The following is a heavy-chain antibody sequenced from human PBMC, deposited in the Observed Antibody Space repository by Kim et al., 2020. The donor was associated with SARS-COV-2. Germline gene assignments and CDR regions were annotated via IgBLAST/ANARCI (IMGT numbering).Heavy chain of an antibody. CDR3: ARDYYGSGCYLFSGYYYGMDV. Sequence: ASVKVSCKASGYTFTSYGITWVRQAPGQGLEWMGWISAYNGNTNYSQKLQGRVTMTTDTSTSTAYMELRSLRSDDTAVYYCARDYYGSGCYLFSGYYYGMDVCGQGTTVTVSS. J-gene: IGHJ6*02. D-gene: IGHD3-10*01. CDR1: GYTFTSYG. CDR2: ISAYNGNT. V-gene: IGHV1-18*01.